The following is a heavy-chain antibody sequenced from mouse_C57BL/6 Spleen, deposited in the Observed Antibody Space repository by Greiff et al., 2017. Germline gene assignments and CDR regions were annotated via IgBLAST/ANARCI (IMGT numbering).Heavy chain of an antibody. V-gene: IGHV1-66*01. CDR3: ARRDDYDYYAMDY. CDR1: GYSFTSYY. Sequence: QVQLQQSGPELVKPGASVKISCKASGYSFTSYYIHWVKQRPGQGLEWIGWIYPGSGNTKHNEKFKGKATLTADTSSSTAYMQLSSLTSEDSAVYYCARRDDYDYYAMDYWGQGTSVTVSS. CDR2: IYPGSGNT. J-gene: IGHJ4*01. D-gene: IGHD2-4*01.